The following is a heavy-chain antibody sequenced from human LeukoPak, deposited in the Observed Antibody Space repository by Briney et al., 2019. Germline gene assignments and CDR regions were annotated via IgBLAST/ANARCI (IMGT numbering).Heavy chain of an antibody. J-gene: IGHJ5*02. CDR2: ISGSGDTT. CDR3: TVFGDSNH. D-gene: IGHD4-17*01. Sequence: GGSLRLSCAASGFTFSNYAMSWVRQAPGKGLEWVSVISGSGDTTEYADSVKGRFTISRDNSKNMLFLQMNSLRAEDTAVYYCTVFGDSNHWGQGTLVTVSS. V-gene: IGHV3-23*01. CDR1: GFTFSNYA.